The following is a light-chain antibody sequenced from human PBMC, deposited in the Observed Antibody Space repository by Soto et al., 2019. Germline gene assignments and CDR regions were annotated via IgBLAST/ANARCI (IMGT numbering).Light chain of an antibody. CDR1: SGDIGSYNR. CDR2: EVT. V-gene: IGLV2-14*01. J-gene: IGLJ3*02. CDR3: QTWVTGIRV. Sequence: QSALTQPASVSGSPGQSITISCTGTSGDIGSYNRVSWYQQHPGKAPKLIIYEVTDRPSGVSNRFSGSSSGAERYLTISSLQSEDEADYYCQTWVTGIRVFGGGTKVTVL.